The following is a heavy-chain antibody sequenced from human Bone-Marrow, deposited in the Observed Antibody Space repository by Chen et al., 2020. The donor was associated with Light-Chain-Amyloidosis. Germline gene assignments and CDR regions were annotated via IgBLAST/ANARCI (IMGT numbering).Heavy chain of an antibody. Sequence: EVQLVESGGGLVQPGRSLRLSCTASGFTFGDYAMSWVRQAPGKGLEWVGFIRSKAYGGTTEHAAPVKGRFTISRDDSKSIAYLQMNSLKTEDTAVYYCTRDVPSKARFLEWVGFDPWGQGTLVPVSS. V-gene: IGHV3-49*04. CDR3: TRDVPSKARFLEWVGFDP. J-gene: IGHJ5*02. CDR1: GFTFGDYA. D-gene: IGHD3-3*01. CDR2: IRSKAYGGTT.